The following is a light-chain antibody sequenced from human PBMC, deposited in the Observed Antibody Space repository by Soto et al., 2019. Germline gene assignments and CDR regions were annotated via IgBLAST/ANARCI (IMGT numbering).Light chain of an antibody. CDR3: CSYAGSSTYVV. CDR2: ECS. CDR1: SSAVGSYNR. V-gene: IGLV2-23*01. J-gene: IGLJ2*01. Sequence: QSVLTQPASVSGSPGQSITISCAGTSSAVGSYNRVSWYQQHLGKAPKLLIHECSNRPSGGSNRFSGFKSGNTASLTISGLQAEDEADDYCCSYAGSSTYVVFGGGTKVTVL.